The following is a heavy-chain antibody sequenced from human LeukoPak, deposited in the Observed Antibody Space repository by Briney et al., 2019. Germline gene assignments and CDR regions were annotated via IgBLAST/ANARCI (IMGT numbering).Heavy chain of an antibody. D-gene: IGHD7-27*01. CDR1: GFTVGTYG. J-gene: IGHJ4*02. CDR2: ITRDDDT. CDR3: TKGGWGNYLDY. Sequence: GGSPRLSCAASGFTVGTYGMSWVRQAPGKGLEWVSSITRDDDTFYADSVKGRFTISRDNSKNTLYLQMNSLRAEDTAIYYCTKGGWGNYLDYWGQGTLVTVSS. V-gene: IGHV3-23*01.